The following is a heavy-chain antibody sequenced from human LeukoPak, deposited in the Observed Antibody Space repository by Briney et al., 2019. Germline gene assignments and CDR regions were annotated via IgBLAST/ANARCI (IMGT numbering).Heavy chain of an antibody. J-gene: IGHJ6*04. D-gene: IGHD2-2*01. CDR1: GGSVSSDRYF. V-gene: IGHV4-61*01. CDR3: ARELVVPAAMVGYYYYYGMDV. Sequence: SETLSLTCTVSGGSVSSDRYFWSWIRQPPGMGLEWIGYIYYSGSTNYNPSLKSRVTISVDTSKNRFSLKLSSVTAADTAVYYCARELVVPAAMVGYYYYYGMDVWGKGTTVTVSS. CDR2: IYYSGST.